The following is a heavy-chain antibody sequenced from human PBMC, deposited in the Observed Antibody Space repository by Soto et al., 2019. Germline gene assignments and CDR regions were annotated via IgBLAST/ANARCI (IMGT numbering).Heavy chain of an antibody. CDR3: ARVLRGDYYDSSGYTPNYNWFDP. V-gene: IGHV4-34*01. CDR2: INHSGST. Sequence: SETLSLTCAVYGGSFSGYYWSWIRQPPGKGLEWIGEINHSGSTNYNPSLKSRVTISVDTSKNQFSLKLSSVTAADTAVYYCARVLRGDYYDSSGYTPNYNWFDPWGQGTLVTVSS. J-gene: IGHJ5*02. D-gene: IGHD3-22*01. CDR1: GGSFSGYY.